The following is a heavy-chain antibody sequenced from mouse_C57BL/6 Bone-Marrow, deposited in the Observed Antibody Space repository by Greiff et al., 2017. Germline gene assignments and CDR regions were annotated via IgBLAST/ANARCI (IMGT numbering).Heavy chain of an antibody. Sequence: VQLQQSGAELARPGASVKMSCKASGYTFTSYTMHWVKQRPGQGLEWIGYITPSSGYTKYNQKFKDKATLTADKSSRTAYMQLSSLTSEDSAVYYCGRLGLRKGYWGRGTALTVSA. CDR3: GRLGLRKGY. CDR2: ITPSSGYT. J-gene: IGHJ2*01. CDR1: GYTFTSYT. D-gene: IGHD2-2*01. V-gene: IGHV1-4*01.